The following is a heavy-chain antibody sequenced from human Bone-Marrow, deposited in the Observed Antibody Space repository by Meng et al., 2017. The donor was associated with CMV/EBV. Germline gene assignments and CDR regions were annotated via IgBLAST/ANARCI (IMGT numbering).Heavy chain of an antibody. V-gene: IGHV3-69-1*01. CDR1: GFTFSDYY. D-gene: IGHD2-2*01. CDR2: ISSSSTI. Sequence: GESLKISCAASGFTFSDYYMNWVRQAPGKGLEWVSSISSSSTIYYADSVKGRFTISRDNAKNTLYLQMNSLRAEDTAVYYCASEYCSSTSCYPYYYYYYGMDVWGQGTTVTVSS. J-gene: IGHJ6*02. CDR3: ASEYCSSTSCYPYYYYYYGMDV.